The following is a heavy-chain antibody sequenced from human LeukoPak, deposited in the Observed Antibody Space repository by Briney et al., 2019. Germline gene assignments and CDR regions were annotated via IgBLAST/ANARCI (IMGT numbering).Heavy chain of an antibody. D-gene: IGHD6-19*01. CDR2: INSDGSST. V-gene: IGHV3-74*01. J-gene: IGHJ4*02. CDR1: GFTFSSYW. CDR3: ARDTLEYSSGFDY. Sequence: PGGSLRLSCAASGFTFSSYWMHWVRQAPRKGLVWVSRINSDGSSTTYADSVKGRFTISRDNAKNTLYLQMNSLRAEDTAVYYCARDTLEYSSGFDYWGQGTLVTVSS.